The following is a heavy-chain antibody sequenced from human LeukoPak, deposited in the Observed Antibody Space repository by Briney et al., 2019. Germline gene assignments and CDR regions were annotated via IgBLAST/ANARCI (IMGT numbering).Heavy chain of an antibody. CDR1: GYTFTSYG. V-gene: IGHV1-18*01. CDR2: ISAYNGNT. Sequence: ASVKVSCKASGYTFTSYGISWVRQAPGQGLEWMGWISAYNGNTNYAQKLQGRVTMSTDTSTSTAYMELRSLRSDDTAVYYCARDWGLLWFGESMGEPLDYWGQGTLVTVSS. J-gene: IGHJ4*02. D-gene: IGHD3-10*01. CDR3: ARDWGLLWFGESMGEPLDY.